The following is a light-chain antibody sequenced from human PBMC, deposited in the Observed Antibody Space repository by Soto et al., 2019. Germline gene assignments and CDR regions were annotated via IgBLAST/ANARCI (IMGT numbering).Light chain of an antibody. CDR3: IQTLQTPLT. Sequence: DMVVTQSPLSPPVTPGGRASTSCRSSQSLRQINRYNYLDWYLQKPGQAPQLLIYVASNRASGVPDRFSGSGSGTDFTLKISRVEAEDFGVYYCIQTLQTPLTFGGGTKVDI. CDR2: VAS. CDR1: QSLRQINRYNY. V-gene: IGKV2-28*01. J-gene: IGKJ4*01.